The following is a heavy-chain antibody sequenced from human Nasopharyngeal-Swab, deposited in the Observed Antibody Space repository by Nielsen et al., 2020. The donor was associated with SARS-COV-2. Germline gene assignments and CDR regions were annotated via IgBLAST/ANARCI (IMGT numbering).Heavy chain of an antibody. J-gene: IGHJ4*02. CDR3: ARDWRQLVSYYFDY. V-gene: IGHV3-30-3*01. D-gene: IGHD6-13*01. CDR1: GFTFSSYA. CDR2: ISYDGSNK. Sequence: GGSLRLSCAASGFTFSSYAMHWVRQAPGKGLEWVAVISYDGSNKYYADSVKGRFTISRDNSKNTLYLQMNSLRAEDTAVYYCARDWRQLVSYYFDYWGRGTLVTVSS.